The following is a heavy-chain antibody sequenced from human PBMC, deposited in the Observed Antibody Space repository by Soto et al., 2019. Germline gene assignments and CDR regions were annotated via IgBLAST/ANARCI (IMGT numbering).Heavy chain of an antibody. J-gene: IGHJ2*01. CDR3: ARESHDILTGPPWVWYFDL. V-gene: IGHV4-34*01. Sequence: QVQLQQWGAGPLRPLETLSLTCGVSGGSFSGYYWAWIRQSQGKGLEWIGEINDRGSINYNPSLKSRVSLSVDTSKNHYSLNLRSVTAADTAVYYCARESHDILTGPPWVWYFDLWGRGTLVTVSS. CDR1: GGSFSGYY. D-gene: IGHD3-9*01. CDR2: INDRGSI.